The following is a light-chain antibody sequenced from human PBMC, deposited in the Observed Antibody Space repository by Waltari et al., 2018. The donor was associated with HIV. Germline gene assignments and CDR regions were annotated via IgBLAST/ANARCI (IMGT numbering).Light chain of an antibody. V-gene: IGLV1-51*01. CDR2: VSN. Sequence: QSVLTQPPSVSAAPGQRVTIPCSGRSSHTWKNSVSWYQQFPGTATKILIDVSNLRPSGIPDRCTGSKSGTSATLGIAGHQAGDEADYYCETWDSSLHAAMFGGGTKLTVL. CDR3: ETWDSSLHAAM. CDR1: SSHTWKNS. J-gene: IGLJ3*02.